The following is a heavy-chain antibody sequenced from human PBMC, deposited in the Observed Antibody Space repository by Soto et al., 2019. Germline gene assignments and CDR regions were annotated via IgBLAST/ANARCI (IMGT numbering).Heavy chain of an antibody. CDR2: IYYSGIT. J-gene: IGHJ5*01. CDR3: ARHSGPYSSSWFDF. CDR1: GGSISSSSFY. V-gene: IGHV4-39*01. Sequence: QLQLQESGPGLVKPSETLSLTCIVSGGSISSSSFYWGWIRQPPGKGLEWIGSIYYSGITSYNPSLKSRVTISVDTSKNQFSLNLNSVTAADTAVYYCARHSGPYSSSWFDFWGQGTLVIVSS. D-gene: IGHD6-13*01.